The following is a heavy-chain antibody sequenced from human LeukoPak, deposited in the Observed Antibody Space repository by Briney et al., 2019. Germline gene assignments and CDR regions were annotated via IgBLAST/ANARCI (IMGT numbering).Heavy chain of an antibody. CDR3: ARESYCSGGSYRRGRFDP. CDR2: IIPIFGTA. J-gene: IGHJ5*02. Sequence: SVKVSCKASGGTFSSYAISWVRQAPGQGLEWMGGIIPIFGTANYAQKFQGRVTITADESTSTAYMELSSLRSEDTAVYYYARESYCSGGSYRRGRFDPWGQGTLVTVSS. CDR1: GGTFSSYA. V-gene: IGHV1-69*01. D-gene: IGHD2-15*01.